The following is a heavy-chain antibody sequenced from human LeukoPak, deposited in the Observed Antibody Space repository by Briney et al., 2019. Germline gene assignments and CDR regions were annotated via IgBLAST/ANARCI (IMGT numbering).Heavy chain of an antibody. Sequence: GGSLRLSCAASGFSVTNNYMSWVRQAPGKGLEWVSVTYSGGRTYYADSVKGRFTISRDNSKNTVYLQMNSLRAEDTAVYYCAKDPDYDILTGQFDYWGQGTLVTVSS. V-gene: IGHV3-53*01. CDR1: GFSVTNNY. D-gene: IGHD3-9*01. J-gene: IGHJ4*02. CDR2: TYSGGRT. CDR3: AKDPDYDILTGQFDY.